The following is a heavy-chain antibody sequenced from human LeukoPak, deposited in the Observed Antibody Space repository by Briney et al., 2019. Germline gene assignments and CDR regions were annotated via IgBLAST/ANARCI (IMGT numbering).Heavy chain of an antibody. CDR3: ARDYKYAFDN. CDR1: GFRFSDYS. CDR2: IGISSGNT. D-gene: IGHD5-24*01. J-gene: IGHJ4*02. Sequence: GGSLRLSCAASGFRFSDYSMNWVRQAPGKGLEWISYIGISSGNTKYADSVKSRFTISGDKARNSLYLQMNSLRVEDTAVYYCARDYKYAFDNWGQGTLVTVSS. V-gene: IGHV3-48*01.